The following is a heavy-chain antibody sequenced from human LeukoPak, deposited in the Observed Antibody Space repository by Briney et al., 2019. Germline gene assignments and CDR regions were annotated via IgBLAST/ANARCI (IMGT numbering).Heavy chain of an antibody. Sequence: PSETLSLTCTVSGGSISSYYWTWIRQPAGKGLEWIGRIYTSGITHDNPSLKSRVTMSVDTSKNQVSLKVSSVTAADTAVYYCARQDSKVGAYTGPYYFDYWGQGTLVTVSS. V-gene: IGHV4-4*07. D-gene: IGHD1-26*01. CDR1: GGSISSYY. CDR3: ARQDSKVGAYTGPYYFDY. CDR2: IYTSGIT. J-gene: IGHJ4*02.